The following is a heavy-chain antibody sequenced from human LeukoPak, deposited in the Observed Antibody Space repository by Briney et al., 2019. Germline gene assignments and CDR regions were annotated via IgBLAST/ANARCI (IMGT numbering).Heavy chain of an antibody. D-gene: IGHD5-18*01. CDR3: ASNPDVDTAIGY. J-gene: IGHJ4*02. Sequence: GASVKVSCKASGGTFSSYAISWVRQAPGQGLEWMGGIIPIFGTANYAQKLQGRVTITADESTSTAYMELSSLRPEDTAVYYCASNPDVDTAIGYWGQGTLVTVSS. CDR1: GGTFSSYA. V-gene: IGHV1-69*13. CDR2: IIPIFGTA.